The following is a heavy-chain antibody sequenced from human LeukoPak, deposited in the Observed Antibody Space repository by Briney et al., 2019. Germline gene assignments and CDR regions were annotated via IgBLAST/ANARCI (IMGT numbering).Heavy chain of an antibody. J-gene: IGHJ4*02. D-gene: IGHD6-19*01. Sequence: GGSLRLSCAASGFTFSSYAMSWVRQAPGKGLEWVSAISGSGGSTYYADSVKGRFTISRDNSKNTLYLQMNSLRAEDTAVYYCAPPGSGWTSPPPFDYWGQGTLVTVSS. CDR1: GFTFSSYA. V-gene: IGHV3-23*01. CDR3: APPGSGWTSPPPFDY. CDR2: ISGSGGST.